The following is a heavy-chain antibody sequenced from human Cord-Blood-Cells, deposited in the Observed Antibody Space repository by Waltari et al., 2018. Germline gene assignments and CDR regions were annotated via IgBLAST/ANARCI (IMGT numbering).Heavy chain of an antibody. CDR3: ARSYSNYYYYGMDV. V-gene: IGHV3-53*01. D-gene: IGHD4-4*01. J-gene: IGHJ6*02. CDR1: GFTVSSNY. CDR2: IYSGGRT. Sequence: EVQLVESGGGLIQPGGSLRLSCAASGFTVSSNYMSWVRQAPGKGLGWVSIIYSGGRTYYADAVKCRFTISGDNSKNTLYLQMNSLRAEDTAVYYCARSYSNYYYYGMDVWGQGTTVTVSS.